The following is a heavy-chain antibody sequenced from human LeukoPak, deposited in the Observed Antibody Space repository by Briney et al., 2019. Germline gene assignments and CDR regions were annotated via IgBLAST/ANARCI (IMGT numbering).Heavy chain of an antibody. V-gene: IGHV3-30*02. CDR3: AKDEAQYFQH. CDR1: GFTFSNYG. Sequence: PGGSVRLSCAASGFTFSNYGMHWVRQAPGKGLEWVAFIRNDDGSNKYDADSVKGRFTISRDNSKNTVHLQMNSLRVEDTAVYYCAKDEAQYFQHWGQGTLVTVSA. CDR2: IRNDDGSNK. J-gene: IGHJ1*01.